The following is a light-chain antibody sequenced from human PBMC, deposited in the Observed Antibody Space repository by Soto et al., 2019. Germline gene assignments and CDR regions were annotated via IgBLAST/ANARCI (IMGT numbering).Light chain of an antibody. J-gene: IGLJ1*01. V-gene: IGLV2-14*01. CDR3: SSFSSSSTLYV. Sequence: QSALTQPASVSGSPGQSITISCTGTSSDVGGHHYVSWYQQHPGKAPKVIIYEVSDRPAGVSDRFSGSKSDNTASLTISGLQADDDADYYCSSFSSSSTLYVFGTGTKVTVL. CDR2: EVS. CDR1: SSDVGGHHY.